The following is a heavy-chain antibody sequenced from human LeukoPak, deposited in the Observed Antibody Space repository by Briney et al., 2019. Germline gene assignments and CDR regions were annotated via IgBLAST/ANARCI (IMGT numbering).Heavy chain of an antibody. CDR2: IYYSGST. Sequence: SETLSLTCTVSGDSVRSSSYFWAWIRQPPGKGLEWIANIYYSGSTYYNPSLKSRVTITLDTSKNQFSLNLTSVTAADTALYYCARGRGYNPVVFYFDYWGQGNLVTVSS. CDR1: GDSVRSSSYF. D-gene: IGHD5-24*01. V-gene: IGHV4-39*07. J-gene: IGHJ4*02. CDR3: ARGRGYNPVVFYFDY.